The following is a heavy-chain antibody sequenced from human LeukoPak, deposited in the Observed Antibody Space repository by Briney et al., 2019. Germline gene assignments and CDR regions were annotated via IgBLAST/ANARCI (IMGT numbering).Heavy chain of an antibody. CDR1: GGSISSYY. V-gene: IGHV4-4*07. Sequence: PSETLSLTCTVSGGSISSYYWSWLRQPAGKGLEWLGRIYTSGSTYYNPSLKSRVTISIDTSKNQFSLKLSSVTAADTALYYCARNYDNSGYTAFGYWGRGTLVTVSS. J-gene: IGHJ4*02. CDR3: ARNYDNSGYTAFGY. CDR2: IYTSGST. D-gene: IGHD3-22*01.